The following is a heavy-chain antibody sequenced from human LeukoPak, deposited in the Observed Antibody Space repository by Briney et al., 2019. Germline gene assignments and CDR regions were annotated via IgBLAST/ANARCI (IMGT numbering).Heavy chain of an antibody. CDR2: IYYSGRN. CDR3: ARVRGGESFDY. V-gene: IGHV4-59*01. Sequence: SETLSLTCTVSGGSLSSYNWSWIREPPGEGLEWIGYIYYSGRNNYNPSLKSRVTISVDTSKNQFSLKLSSVTAADTAVYYCARVRGGESFDYWGQGTLVTVSS. CDR1: GGSLSSYN. D-gene: IGHD4-23*01. J-gene: IGHJ4*02.